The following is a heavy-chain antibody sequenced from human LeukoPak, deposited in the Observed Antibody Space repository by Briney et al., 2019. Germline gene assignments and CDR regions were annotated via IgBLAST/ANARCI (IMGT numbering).Heavy chain of an antibody. CDR1: GVTVSSNC. CDR2: LYGGGTT. CDR3: ARGRVGAPDVFDI. D-gene: IGHD1-26*01. V-gene: IGHV3-53*01. J-gene: IGHJ3*02. Sequence: GGSLRLSCAVFGVTVSSNCMSWVRQAPGKGLEWVSVLYGGGTTYYADSVKGRFTISRDNSKNTLFLQMNSLRAEDTAVYYCARGRVGAPDVFDIWGQGTMVTVSS.